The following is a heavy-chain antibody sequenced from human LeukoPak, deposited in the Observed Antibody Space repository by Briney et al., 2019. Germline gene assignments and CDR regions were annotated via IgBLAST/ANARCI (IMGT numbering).Heavy chain of an antibody. D-gene: IGHD4-11*01. CDR3: AKDPRMTTLDY. CDR2: ISASGGST. V-gene: IGHV3-23*01. Sequence: GGSLRLPCAASGFTFSSYVMSWVRQAPGKGLEWVSAISASGGSTYYADSVKGRFTISRDNSKNTLYLQMHSLRAEDTAVYYCAKDPRMTTLDYWGQGTLVTVSS. CDR1: GFTFSSYV. J-gene: IGHJ4*02.